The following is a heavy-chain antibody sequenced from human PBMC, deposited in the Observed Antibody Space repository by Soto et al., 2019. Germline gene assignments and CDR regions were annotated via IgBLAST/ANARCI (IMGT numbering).Heavy chain of an antibody. J-gene: IGHJ4*02. CDR1: GDSISNNKR. Sequence: SETLSLTCSVSGDSISNNKRWSWVRQPPGKGLEWIGEMHHSGSIHYNASLKSRATLSVDKSRNQFSLQLTSVTAADTAVYYCARYYGELNPYYFDYWGQGTLVTVSS. CDR2: MHHSGSI. D-gene: IGHD4-17*01. CDR3: ARYYGELNPYYFDY. V-gene: IGHV4-4*02.